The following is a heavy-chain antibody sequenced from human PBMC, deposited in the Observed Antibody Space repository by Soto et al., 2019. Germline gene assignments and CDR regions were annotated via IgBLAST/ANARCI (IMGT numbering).Heavy chain of an antibody. Sequence: GGSLRLSCVASGFTFSSFWMSWARQAPGKGLEWVANIKQDGSHKDYVPYVRGRITISRDNAKNSLYLQMNSLRAEDAAVYYCATSTRAPGNYWGQGTLVTVSS. CDR3: ATSTRAPGNY. D-gene: IGHD1-26*01. V-gene: IGHV3-7*01. CDR2: IKQDGSHK. J-gene: IGHJ4*02. CDR1: GFTFSSFW.